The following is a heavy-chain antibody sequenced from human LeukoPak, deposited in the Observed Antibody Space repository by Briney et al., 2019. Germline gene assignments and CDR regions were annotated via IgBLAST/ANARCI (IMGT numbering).Heavy chain of an antibody. Sequence: ASVKVSCKASAGTFTIYAISWVRQAPGQGLEWMGGFIPIFGTANYAQKFQGRVTITADESTSTAYMELSSLRSEDTAVYYCARGKGYSYGYRYYFDYWGQGTLVTVSS. CDR1: AGTFTIYA. V-gene: IGHV1-69*13. J-gene: IGHJ4*02. D-gene: IGHD5-18*01. CDR2: FIPIFGTA. CDR3: ARGKGYSYGYRYYFDY.